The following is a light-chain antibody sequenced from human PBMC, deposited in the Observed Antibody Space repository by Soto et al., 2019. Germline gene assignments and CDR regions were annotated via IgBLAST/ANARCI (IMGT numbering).Light chain of an antibody. CDR3: TSYSSSDIFYV. V-gene: IGLV2-14*01. Sequence: QSVLTQPASVSGSPGQSITSSCTGTSSDIGGYYYVSWYQHHPGKAPKLLIYQVTNRPSRVSNRFSGSKSGNTASLTISGLQADDEADYYCTSYSSSDIFYVFGTGTKVTVL. CDR1: SSDIGGYYY. CDR2: QVT. J-gene: IGLJ1*01.